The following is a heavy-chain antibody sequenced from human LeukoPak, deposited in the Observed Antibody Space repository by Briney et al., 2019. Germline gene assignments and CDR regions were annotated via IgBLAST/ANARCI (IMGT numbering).Heavy chain of an antibody. D-gene: IGHD5-24*01. CDR2: IHPHGIF. CDR1: GGSCDDYY. J-gene: IGHJ4*02. Sequence: PSETLSLTCDLSGGSCDDYYCSWIRQPPGKGLEWIGEIHPHGIFYYNSSLMRRVTISIDTSKTQFSLRLTSVTAADTAFYYCSRGRDRSKAGDHWGPGSLVTVSS. V-gene: IGHV4-34*01. CDR3: SRGRDRSKAGDH.